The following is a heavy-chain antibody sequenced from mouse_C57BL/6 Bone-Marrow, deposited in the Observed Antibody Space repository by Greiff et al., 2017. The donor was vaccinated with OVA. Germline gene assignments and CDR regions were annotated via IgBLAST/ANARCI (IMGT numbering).Heavy chain of an antibody. CDR3: ARGSNYVLDY. D-gene: IGHD2-5*01. CDR1: GYTFTDYY. Sequence: EVKLQQSGPELVKPGASVKISCKASGYTFTDYYMNWVKQSHGKSLEWIGDINPNNGGTSYNQKFKGKATLTVDKSSSTAYMELRSLTSEDSAVYYCARGSNYVLDYWGQGTTLTVSS. J-gene: IGHJ2*01. V-gene: IGHV1-26*01. CDR2: INPNNGGT.